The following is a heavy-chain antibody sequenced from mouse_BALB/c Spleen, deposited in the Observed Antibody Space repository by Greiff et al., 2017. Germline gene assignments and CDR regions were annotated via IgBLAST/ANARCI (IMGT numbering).Heavy chain of an antibody. D-gene: IGHD2-1*01. J-gene: IGHJ1*01. Sequence: EVQLQESGGGLVQPKGSLKLSCAASGFTFNTYAMNWVRQAPGKGLEWVARIRSKSNNYATYYADSVKDRFTISRDDSQSMLYLQMNNLKTEDTAMYYCVRQNGNWYFDVWGAGTTVTVSS. CDR2: IRSKSNNYAT. V-gene: IGHV10-1*02. CDR3: VRQNGNWYFDV. CDR1: GFTFNTYA.